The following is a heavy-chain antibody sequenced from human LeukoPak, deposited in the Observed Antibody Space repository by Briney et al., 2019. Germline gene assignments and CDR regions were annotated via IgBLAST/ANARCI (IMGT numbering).Heavy chain of an antibody. Sequence: GGSLRLSCAASGFTFSSNYMSWVRQAPGKGLEWVSVVYSGGSKYYAAAVKDRFTISRDNSKYTLYLQRKSLRAEDTAVYYCALRGELSPAEYWGQGTLVTVSS. J-gene: IGHJ4*02. CDR3: ALRGELSPAEY. CDR1: GFTFSSNY. V-gene: IGHV3-53*01. CDR2: VYSGGSK. D-gene: IGHD1-26*01.